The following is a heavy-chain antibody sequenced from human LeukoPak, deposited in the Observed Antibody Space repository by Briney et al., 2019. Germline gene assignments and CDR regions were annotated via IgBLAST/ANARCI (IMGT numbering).Heavy chain of an antibody. CDR2: INQSGST. J-gene: IGHJ6*03. Sequence: SETLSLTCAVYGGSFSGDFWSWIRQSPGEGLEWIGEINQSGSTNYNPSLKSRVTISVDTSKNQFSLKLSSVTAADTAVYYCARTHYYDFWSGYYPWYYYYYMDVWGKGTTVTVSS. CDR3: ARTHYYDFWSGYYPWYYYYYMDV. CDR1: GGSFSGDF. D-gene: IGHD3-3*01. V-gene: IGHV4-34*01.